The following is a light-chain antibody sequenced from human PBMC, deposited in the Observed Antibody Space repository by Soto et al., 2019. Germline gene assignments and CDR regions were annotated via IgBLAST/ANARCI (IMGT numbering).Light chain of an antibody. CDR3: SSYTSSSTLPYV. CDR1: SSDVGGYNY. CDR2: EVS. J-gene: IGLJ1*01. V-gene: IGLV2-14*01. Sequence: QSALTQPASVSVSPGQSITISCTGTSSDVGGYNYVSWYQQHPGKAPKLMIYEVSNRPSGVSNRFSGSKSGNTASLTISGLQAEDAADYYCSSYTSSSTLPYVFGTGTKLTVL.